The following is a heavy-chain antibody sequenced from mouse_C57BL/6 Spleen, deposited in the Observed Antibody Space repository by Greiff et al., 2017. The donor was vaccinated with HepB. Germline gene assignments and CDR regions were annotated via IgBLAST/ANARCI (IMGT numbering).Heavy chain of an antibody. V-gene: IGHV1-15*01. Sequence: VQLQQSGAELVRPGASVTLSCKASGYTFTDYEMHWVKQTPVHGLEWIGAIDPETGGTAYNQKFKGKAILTADKSSSTAYMALRSLTSEDSAVYYCTRKVVGYFDVWGTRTTVTVSS. CDR1: GYTFTDYE. D-gene: IGHD1-1*01. CDR3: TRKVVGYFDV. J-gene: IGHJ1*03. CDR2: IDPETGGT.